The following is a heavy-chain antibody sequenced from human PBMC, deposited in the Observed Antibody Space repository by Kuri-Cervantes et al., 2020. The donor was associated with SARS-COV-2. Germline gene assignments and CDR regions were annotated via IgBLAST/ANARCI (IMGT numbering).Heavy chain of an antibody. CDR3: ARDSRVGIAAAGLYY. J-gene: IGHJ4*02. CDR2: IYHSGST. V-gene: IGHV4-30-2*01. D-gene: IGHD6-13*01. Sequence: SETLSLTCTVSGGSISSGGYYWSWIRQPPGKGLEWIGYIYHSGSTYYNPSLKSRVTISVDRSKNQFSLKLSSVTAADTAVHYCARDSRVGIAAAGLYYWGQGTLVTDSS. CDR1: GGSISSGGYY.